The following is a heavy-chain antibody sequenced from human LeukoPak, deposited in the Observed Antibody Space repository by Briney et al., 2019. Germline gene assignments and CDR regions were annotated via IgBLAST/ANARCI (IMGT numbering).Heavy chain of an antibody. J-gene: IGHJ6*02. D-gene: IGHD6-13*01. V-gene: IGHV6-1*01. CDR1: GDSVSSNSAA. CDR3: ARGSYSSSWYYYGMDV. CDR2: TYYRSKWYN. Sequence: SQTLSLTCAISGDSVSSNSAARNWIRQSPSRGLEWLGRTYYRSKWYNDYAVSVKSRITINPDTSRNQFSLQLNSVTPEDTAVYYCARGSYSSSWYYYGMDVWGQGTTVTVSS.